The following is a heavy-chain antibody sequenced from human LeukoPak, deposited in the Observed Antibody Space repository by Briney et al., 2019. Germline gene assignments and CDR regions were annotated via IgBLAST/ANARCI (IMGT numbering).Heavy chain of an antibody. Sequence: PSETLSLTCTVSGGSISSSSYYWGWIRQPPGKGLEWIGSIYYSGSTYYNPSLKSRVTISVDTSKNQFSLKLSSVTAADTAVYYCARDRWELPNPYYYYGMDVWGQGTTVTVSS. V-gene: IGHV4-39*07. CDR3: ARDRWELPNPYYYYGMDV. CDR1: GGSISSSSYY. D-gene: IGHD1-26*01. J-gene: IGHJ6*02. CDR2: IYYSGST.